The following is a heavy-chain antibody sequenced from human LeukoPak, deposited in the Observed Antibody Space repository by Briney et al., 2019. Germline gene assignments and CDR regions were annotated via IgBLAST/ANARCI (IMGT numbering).Heavy chain of an antibody. J-gene: IGHJ3*02. V-gene: IGHV1-46*01. D-gene: IGHD2-21*02. Sequence: ASVKVSCKASGYTFTSYYMHWVRQAPGQGLEWMGIINPGGGSTSYAQKFQGRVTMTRDTSTSTVYMELSSLRSEDTAVYYCARGVVVTAMYDAFDIWGQGTMVTVSS. CDR1: GYTFTSYY. CDR2: INPGGGST. CDR3: ARGVVVTAMYDAFDI.